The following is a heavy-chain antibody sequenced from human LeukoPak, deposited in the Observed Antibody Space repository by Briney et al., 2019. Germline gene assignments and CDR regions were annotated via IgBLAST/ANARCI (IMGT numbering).Heavy chain of an antibody. CDR2: IFTRGST. CDR3: ASQLGAFDI. V-gene: IGHV4-61*02. J-gene: IGHJ3*02. CDR1: GGSISSGSYY. Sequence: SQTLSLTCTVYGGSISSGSYYWTWIRQPAGKGPEWIGRIFTRGSTNYNPSLKSRVTISLDTSKNQFSLKLSSVTAAGTAVYYCASQLGAFDIWGQGTMVTVSS. D-gene: IGHD2-2*01.